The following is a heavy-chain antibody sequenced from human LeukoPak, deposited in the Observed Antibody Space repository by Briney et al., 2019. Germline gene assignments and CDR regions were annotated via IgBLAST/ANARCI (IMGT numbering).Heavy chain of an antibody. CDR3: TRGLPNFSFFDY. J-gene: IGHJ4*02. Sequence: PGGSRRLSCAASGFTFSNYWMHWVRQAPGKGLVWVSCTNSDASTTLYADSVQGRFSVSRDNAKNTLYLQMSSLRAEDTAVYYCTRGLPNFSFFDYWGQGILVTVSS. CDR2: TNSDASTT. D-gene: IGHD4/OR15-4a*01. V-gene: IGHV3-74*01. CDR1: GFTFSNYW.